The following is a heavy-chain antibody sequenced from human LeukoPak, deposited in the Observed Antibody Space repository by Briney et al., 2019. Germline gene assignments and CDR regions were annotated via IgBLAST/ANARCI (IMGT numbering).Heavy chain of an antibody. CDR1: GFTFSSYA. Sequence: GRSLRLSCAASGFTFSSYAMHWVRQAPGKGLEWVAVISYDGSNKYYADSVKGRFTISRDNSKNTLYLQMNSLRAEDTAVYYCARDLRKGSGSYYKSSGMDVWGKGTTVTVSS. J-gene: IGHJ6*04. D-gene: IGHD3-10*01. CDR3: ARDLRKGSGSYYKSSGMDV. CDR2: ISYDGSNK. V-gene: IGHV3-30*04.